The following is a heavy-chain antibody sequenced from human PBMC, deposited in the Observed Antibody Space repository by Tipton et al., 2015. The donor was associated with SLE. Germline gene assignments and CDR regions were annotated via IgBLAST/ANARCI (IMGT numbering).Heavy chain of an antibody. Sequence: TLSLTCTVSGDSITSDIYYWGWVRRPPGRGLEWIGCVYDTGYTYYNPSLKSRVTISVYMSKIQFSLRLTSVTAADTAIYYCASVLTVAAPHFYGMGVWGQGSTVTVSS. V-gene: IGHV4-39*07. J-gene: IGHJ6*02. D-gene: IGHD2-15*01. CDR3: ASVLTVAAPHFYGMGV. CDR2: VYDTGYT. CDR1: GDSITSDIYY.